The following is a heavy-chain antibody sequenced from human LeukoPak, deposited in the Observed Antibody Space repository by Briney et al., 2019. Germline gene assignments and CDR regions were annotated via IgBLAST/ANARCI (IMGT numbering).Heavy chain of an antibody. CDR2: IYPGDSDT. Sequence: GESLKISCKGSGYSFTGYWIGWVRQMPGKGLEWMEIIYPGDSDTRYSPSFQGQVTISADKSISTAYLQWSSLKASDTAMYYCARHEKDYYGSGSYPDYWGQGTLVTVSS. V-gene: IGHV5-51*01. D-gene: IGHD3-10*01. J-gene: IGHJ4*02. CDR3: ARHEKDYYGSGSYPDY. CDR1: GYSFTGYW.